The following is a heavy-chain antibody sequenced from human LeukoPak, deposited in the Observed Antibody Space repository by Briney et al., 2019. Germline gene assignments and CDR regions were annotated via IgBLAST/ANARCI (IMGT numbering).Heavy chain of an antibody. D-gene: IGHD6-19*01. CDR3: ARTVYSNGWYGYFDY. J-gene: IGHJ4*02. V-gene: IGHV3-30*04. Sequence: PGRSLRLSCAASGFHFRNSAMHWVRQAPGKGLEWVAVISYDGTNRYHADSVKGRFTVSRDNSKSTLYLQMNSLRAEDTAVYYCARTVYSNGWYGYFDYWGQGTLVTVSS. CDR1: GFHFRNSA. CDR2: ISYDGTNR.